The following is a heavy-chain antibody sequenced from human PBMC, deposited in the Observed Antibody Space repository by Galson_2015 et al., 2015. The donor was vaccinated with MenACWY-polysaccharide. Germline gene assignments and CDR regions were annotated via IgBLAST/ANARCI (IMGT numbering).Heavy chain of an antibody. CDR2: IQSDGSST. Sequence: SLRFSCAASGFTFSNYWMHWVRQAPGKGLVWVSRIQSDGSSTSYADSVKGRFTISRDNAKNTLFLHMNSLRGDDTAVYYCAKDYKYCSSSSCQNYFYGMDVWGQGTTVTVSS. CDR1: GFTFSNYW. J-gene: IGHJ6*02. V-gene: IGHV3-74*01. D-gene: IGHD2-2*01. CDR3: AKDYKYCSSSSCQNYFYGMDV.